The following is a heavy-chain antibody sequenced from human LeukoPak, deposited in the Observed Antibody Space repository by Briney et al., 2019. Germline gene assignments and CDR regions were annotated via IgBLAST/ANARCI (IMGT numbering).Heavy chain of an antibody. D-gene: IGHD5-24*01. J-gene: IGHJ4*02. V-gene: IGHV5-51*01. CDR3: ARQVDGYNPVDY. Sequence: GESLKIFCNGSGYSFTSYWIGWVRQMAGERLEWMGISYRGDSTSRESPAFQGYVTISDDKSISIAYLQWSSLKASDTAMYCCARQVDGYNPVDYWGQGTLVTVSS. CDR2: SYRGDSTS. CDR1: GYSFTSYW.